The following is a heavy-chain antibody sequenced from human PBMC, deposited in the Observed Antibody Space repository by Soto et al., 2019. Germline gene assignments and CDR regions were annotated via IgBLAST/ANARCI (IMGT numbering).Heavy chain of an antibody. CDR1: GASMTNYH. Sequence: QVQLQESGPGVVKPSETLSLTCTVSGASMTNYHWNWVRQSAGGGLEYIGRVSGTGSPDYTPSLKSRVTVSLDWSETHFSLKLTSVTAADTAVYYCARDYWHHTWGSIPAAFDPWGQGTLVIVSS. V-gene: IGHV4-4*07. CDR2: VSGTGSP. CDR3: ARDYWHHTWGSIPAAFDP. D-gene: IGHD3-16*01. J-gene: IGHJ5*02.